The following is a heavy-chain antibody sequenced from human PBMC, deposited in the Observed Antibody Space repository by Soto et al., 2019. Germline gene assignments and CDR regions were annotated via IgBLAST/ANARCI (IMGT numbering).Heavy chain of an antibody. CDR3: ARDRSSWYDPAYSYYYYCMDV. J-gene: IGHJ6*02. Sequence: PSETLSLTCTVSGGSISSYYWSWIRQPPGKGLEWIGYIYYSGSTNYNPSLQSRVTISVDTSKNQFSLKLSSVTAAATAVYYCARDRSSWYDPAYSYYYYCMDVWGQGTTVTVSS. D-gene: IGHD6-13*01. CDR1: GGSISSYY. V-gene: IGHV4-59*01. CDR2: IYYSGST.